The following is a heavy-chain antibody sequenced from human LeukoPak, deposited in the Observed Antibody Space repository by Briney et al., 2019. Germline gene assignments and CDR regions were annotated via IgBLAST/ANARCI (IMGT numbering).Heavy chain of an antibody. D-gene: IGHD3-10*01. CDR3: ARPDSGKSSLDY. J-gene: IGHJ4*02. V-gene: IGHV4-39*02. CDR2: IYYSGRT. Sequence: PSETLSLTCTVSGGSISSSIYYWGWIRQPPGKGLEWIGSIYYSGRTYYNPSLKSRVTISVDTSKNHFSLKLSSVTAADTAVYSCARPDSGKSSLDYWGQGTLVTVSS. CDR1: GGSISSSIYY.